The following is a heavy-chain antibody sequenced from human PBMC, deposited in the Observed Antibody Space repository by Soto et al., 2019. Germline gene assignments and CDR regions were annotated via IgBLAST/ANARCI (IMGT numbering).Heavy chain of an antibody. D-gene: IGHD6-19*01. Sequence: ASVKVSCKASGYTFTGYYMHWVRQAPGQGLEWMGWINPNSGGTNYAQKFQGWVTMTRDTSISTAYMELSRLRSDDTAVYYCARTRYSSGWYPYYYGMDVWGQGTTVTVS. V-gene: IGHV1-2*04. CDR3: ARTRYSSGWYPYYYGMDV. CDR1: GYTFTGYY. J-gene: IGHJ6*02. CDR2: INPNSGGT.